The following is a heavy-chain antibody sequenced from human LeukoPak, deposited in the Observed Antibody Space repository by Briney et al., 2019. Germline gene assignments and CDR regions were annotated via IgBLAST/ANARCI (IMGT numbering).Heavy chain of an antibody. J-gene: IGHJ4*02. CDR3: ARQADVPSSIGYFDF. D-gene: IGHD2/OR15-2a*01. Sequence: SETLSLTCAVSDYSISNAYYWGWIRQPPRKGLEWIGSISHGGSTHYNASLKSRVTISLEASKNQFSLRLSSVTAADTAVYYCARQADVPSSIGYFDFWGQGAPVTVSS. CDR1: DYSISNAYY. CDR2: ISHGGST. V-gene: IGHV4-38-2*01.